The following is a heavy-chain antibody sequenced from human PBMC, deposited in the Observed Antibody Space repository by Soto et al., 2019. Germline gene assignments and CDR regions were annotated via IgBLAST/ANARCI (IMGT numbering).Heavy chain of an antibody. V-gene: IGHV3-11*06. D-gene: IGHD2-15*01. Sequence: AGSLTLSCAASGSSFSGYYMSWIRQPPGKGLEWLSDITSSSSYTHYADSVKGRFTISRDNAKNSLYLQMNSLRAEDTAVYYCARDLGDCSGGSCYSVAFDIWGQGTMVTVSS. CDR3: ARDLGDCSGGSCYSVAFDI. CDR2: ITSSSSYT. CDR1: GSSFSGYY. J-gene: IGHJ3*02.